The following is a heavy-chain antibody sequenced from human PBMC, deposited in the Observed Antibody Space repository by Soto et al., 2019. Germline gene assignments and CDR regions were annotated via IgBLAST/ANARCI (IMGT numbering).Heavy chain of an antibody. Sequence: GGSLRLSCAASGFNFITYSLSWVRQAPGKGLEWVASISSSAVYIDYADSVKGRFTISRDNASNSLYLQMNSLRAEDTTTYYCVRDGLDYYDTARLYFDKWGQGTLVTVSS. V-gene: IGHV3-21*01. J-gene: IGHJ4*02. D-gene: IGHD3-22*01. CDR1: GFNFITYS. CDR2: ISSSAVYI. CDR3: VRDGLDYYDTARLYFDK.